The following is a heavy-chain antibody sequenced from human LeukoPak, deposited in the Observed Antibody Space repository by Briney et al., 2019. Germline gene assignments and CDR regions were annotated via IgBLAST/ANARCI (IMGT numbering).Heavy chain of an antibody. D-gene: IGHD1-1*01. Sequence: PGGSLRLSCAASGFIFSNYAMSWVRQAPGKGLEWVSTISNSDGNTYYADSVKGRFTISRDNSKNTLYLQMNSLTAEDTAIYYCAKATGTLGNWGQGTPVTVSS. CDR3: AKATGTLGN. CDR1: GFIFSNYA. V-gene: IGHV3-23*01. J-gene: IGHJ4*02. CDR2: ISNSDGNT.